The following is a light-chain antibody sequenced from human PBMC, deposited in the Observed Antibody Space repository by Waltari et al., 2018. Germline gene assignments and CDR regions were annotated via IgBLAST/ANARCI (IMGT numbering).Light chain of an antibody. J-gene: IGLJ3*02. CDR2: EGS. CDR3: CSYAGSNTWV. Sequence: QSALTQPASVSGSPGQSLTISGTGTSSDVGRYNLVSWYQQHPGKAPKLMIYEGSKRPSGVSNRFSGSKSGNTASLTISGLQAEDEADYYCCSYAGSNTWVFGGGTKLTVL. CDR1: SSDVGRYNL. V-gene: IGLV2-23*01.